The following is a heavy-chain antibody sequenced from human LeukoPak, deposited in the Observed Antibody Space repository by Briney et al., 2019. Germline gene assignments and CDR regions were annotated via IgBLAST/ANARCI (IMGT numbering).Heavy chain of an antibody. J-gene: IGHJ6*02. Sequence: SVKVSCKASGGTFSSYAISWVRQAPGQGLEWMGRIIPILGIANYAQKFQGRVTITADKSTSTAYMELSSRRSEDTAVYYCASEYCSGGSCYSVFYYYGMDVWGQGTTVTVSS. D-gene: IGHD2-15*01. CDR2: IIPILGIA. V-gene: IGHV1-69*04. CDR3: ASEYCSGGSCYSVFYYYGMDV. CDR1: GGTFSSYA.